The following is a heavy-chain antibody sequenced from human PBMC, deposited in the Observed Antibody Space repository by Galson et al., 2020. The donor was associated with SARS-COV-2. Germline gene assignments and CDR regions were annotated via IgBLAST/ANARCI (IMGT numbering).Heavy chain of an antibody. CDR3: AKDYSYGDYAPWFDP. CDR1: GFTFSSYG. J-gene: IGHJ5*02. CDR2: ISYDGSNK. D-gene: IGHD4-17*01. V-gene: IGHV3-30*18. Sequence: GESLKISCAASGFTFSSYGMHWVRQAPGKGLEWVAVISYDGSNKYYADSVKGRFTISRDNSKNTLYLQMNSLRAEDTAVYYCAKDYSYGDYAPWFDPWGQGTLVTVSS.